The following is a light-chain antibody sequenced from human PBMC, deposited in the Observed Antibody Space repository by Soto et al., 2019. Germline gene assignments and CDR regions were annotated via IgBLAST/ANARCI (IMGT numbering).Light chain of an antibody. V-gene: IGLV2-11*01. CDR1: SSDVGGYNC. CDR3: ISYTVSRSYV. J-gene: IGLJ1*01. CDR2: DVT. Sequence: QSALTQPRSVSGSPGQSVTISCTGTSSDVGGYNCVSWYQQHPGKAPQLIIYDVTQRPSGVPDRFSGSKSGNTASLTISGLQADDEADYYCISYTVSRSYVFGPGTKVTVL.